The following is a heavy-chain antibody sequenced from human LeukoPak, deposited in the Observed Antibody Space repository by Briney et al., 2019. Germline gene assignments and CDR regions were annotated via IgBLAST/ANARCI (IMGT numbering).Heavy chain of an antibody. CDR2: INPNSGGT. CDR3: AREENSSGWYGYTSWFDP. V-gene: IGHV1-2*02. Sequence: ASVKVSCKTSGYTFTGYYIHWVRQAPGQGLEWMGWINPNSGGTNYAQKFQGRVTMTRDTSISTAYMELSRLRSDDTAVYYCAREENSSGWYGYTSWFDPWGQGTLVTVSS. D-gene: IGHD6-19*01. CDR1: GYTFTGYY. J-gene: IGHJ5*02.